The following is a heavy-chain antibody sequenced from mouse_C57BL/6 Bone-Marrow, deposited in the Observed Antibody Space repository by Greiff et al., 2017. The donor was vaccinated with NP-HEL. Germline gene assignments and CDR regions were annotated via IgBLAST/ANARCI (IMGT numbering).Heavy chain of an antibody. CDR2: IYPGSGST. J-gene: IGHJ2*01. Sequence: QVQLQQPGAELVKPGASVKMSCKASGYTFTSYWITWVKQRPGQGLEWIGDIYPGSGSTNYNEKFKSKATLTVDTSSSTAYMQLSSLTSEDSAVYDCARERTTITTLKYWGQGTTLTVSS. CDR3: ARERTTITTLKY. D-gene: IGHD1-1*01. V-gene: IGHV1-55*01. CDR1: GYTFTSYW.